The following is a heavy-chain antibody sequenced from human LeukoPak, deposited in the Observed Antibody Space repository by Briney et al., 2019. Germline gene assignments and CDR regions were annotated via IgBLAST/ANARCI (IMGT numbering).Heavy chain of an antibody. D-gene: IGHD4-11*01. Sequence: GGSLRLSCEASGFTLSTYWMSWVRQAPGKGLEWVSSISSSSSYIYYADSVKGRFTISRDNAKNSLYLQMNSLRAEDTAVYYCARAYGNDYFDYWGQGTLITVSS. CDR3: ARAYGNDYFDY. CDR1: GFTLSTYW. J-gene: IGHJ4*02. CDR2: ISSSSSYI. V-gene: IGHV3-21*01.